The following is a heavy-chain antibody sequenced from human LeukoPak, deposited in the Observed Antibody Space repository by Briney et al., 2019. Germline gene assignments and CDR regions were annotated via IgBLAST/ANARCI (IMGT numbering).Heavy chain of an antibody. CDR3: ARGYYDFWSGYYDHYFDY. CDR1: GFTFSTYS. J-gene: IGHJ4*02. Sequence: GGSLRLSCAASGFTFSTYSMNWVRQAPGKGLEWISYISITNTIYYADSVKGRFTISRDNAKNSLYLQMNSLRAEDTAVYYCARGYYDFWSGYYDHYFDYWGQGTLVTVSS. V-gene: IGHV3-48*04. D-gene: IGHD3-3*01. CDR2: ISITNTI.